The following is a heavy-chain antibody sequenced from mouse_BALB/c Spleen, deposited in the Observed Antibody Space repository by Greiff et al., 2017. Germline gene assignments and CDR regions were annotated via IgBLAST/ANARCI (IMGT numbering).Heavy chain of an antibody. D-gene: IGHD2-12*01. Sequence: QVQLQQSGAELMKPGASVKISCKATGYTFSSYWIEWVKQRPGHGLEWIGEILPGSGSTNYNEKFKGKATFTADTSSNTAYMQLSSLTSEDSAVYYCARRGERRAMDYWGQGTSVTVSS. CDR1: GYTFSSYW. CDR2: ILPGSGST. J-gene: IGHJ4*01. V-gene: IGHV1-9*01. CDR3: ARRGERRAMDY.